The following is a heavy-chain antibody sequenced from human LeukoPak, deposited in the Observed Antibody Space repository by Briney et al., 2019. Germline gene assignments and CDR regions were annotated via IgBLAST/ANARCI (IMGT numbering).Heavy chain of an antibody. Sequence: VASVKVSCKASGFTFTSPAVQWVRQARGQRLEWIGWIVVGSGNTNYAQKFQERVTITRDMSTSTAYMELSSLRSEDTAVYYCARDFSGYAWGQGTLVTVSS. CDR1: GFTFTSPA. V-gene: IGHV1-58*01. D-gene: IGHD5-12*01. CDR3: ARDFSGYA. J-gene: IGHJ5*02. CDR2: IVVGSGNT.